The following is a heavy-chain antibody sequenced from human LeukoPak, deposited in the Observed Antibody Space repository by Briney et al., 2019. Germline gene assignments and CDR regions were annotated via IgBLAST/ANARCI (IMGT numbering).Heavy chain of an antibody. CDR3: ARREYYDFWSGQGFYNNWFDP. V-gene: IGHV5-51*01. Sequence: GESLKISCKGSGYSFTSYWIGWVRQMPGKGLEWMGIIYPGDSDTRYSPSFQGQVTISADKSISTAYLQWSSLKASDTAMYYCARREYYDFWSGQGFYNNWFDPWGQGTLVTVSS. J-gene: IGHJ5*02. CDR2: IYPGDSDT. D-gene: IGHD3-3*01. CDR1: GYSFTSYW.